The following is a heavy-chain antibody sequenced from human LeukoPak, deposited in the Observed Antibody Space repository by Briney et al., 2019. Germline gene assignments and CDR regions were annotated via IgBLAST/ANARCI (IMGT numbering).Heavy chain of an antibody. D-gene: IGHD3-10*01. CDR3: ARALWHGGGWFDP. J-gene: IGHJ5*02. CDR1: GFTFSSYG. CDR2: IWYDGSNK. V-gene: IGHV3-33*01. Sequence: GGSLRLSCAASGFTFSSYGMHWVRQAPGKGLEWVAVIWYDGSNKYYADSVKGRFTISRDNPKNTLYLQMNSLRAEDTAVYYCARALWHGGGWFDPWGQGTLVTVSS.